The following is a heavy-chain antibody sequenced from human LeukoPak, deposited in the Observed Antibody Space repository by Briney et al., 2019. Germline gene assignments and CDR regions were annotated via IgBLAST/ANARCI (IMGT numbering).Heavy chain of an antibody. CDR3: ARDRDDGGFEY. CDR1: GFTFSNYW. D-gene: IGHD4-23*01. Sequence: GGSLRLSCAASGFTFSNYWMSWVRQAPEKGLEWVANVKEDGRVKQYMDSMKGRFTISRDNAKNSLYLQMNSLRVEGTAVYYCARDRDDGGFEYWGQGTLVTVSS. J-gene: IGHJ4*02. CDR2: VKEDGRVK. V-gene: IGHV3-7*01.